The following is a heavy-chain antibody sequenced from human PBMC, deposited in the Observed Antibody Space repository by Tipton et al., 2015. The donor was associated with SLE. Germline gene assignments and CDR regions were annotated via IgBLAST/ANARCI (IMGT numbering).Heavy chain of an antibody. J-gene: IGHJ4*02. Sequence: TLSLTCTVSGGSISSYYWSWIRQPPGKGLEWIGYIYYSGSTNYNPSLKSRVTISVDTSKNQFSLKLSSVTAADTAVYYCARATYSSGWYWGQGTLVTVSS. CDR2: IYYSGST. V-gene: IGHV4-59*01. D-gene: IGHD6-19*01. CDR3: ARATYSSGWY. CDR1: GGSISSYY.